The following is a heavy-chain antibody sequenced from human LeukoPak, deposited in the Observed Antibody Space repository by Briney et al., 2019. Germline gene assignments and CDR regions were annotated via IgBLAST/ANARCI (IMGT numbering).Heavy chain of an antibody. CDR2: ISSSSSTI. Sequence: GGSLRLSCGASGFTFSSYSMNWVRQAPGKGLEWVSYISSSSSTIYYADSVKGRFTISRDNAKNSLYLQMNSLRAEDTAVYYCARGGGYDPCDYWGQGTLVTVSS. CDR1: GFTFSSYS. J-gene: IGHJ4*02. CDR3: ARGGGYDPCDY. V-gene: IGHV3-48*01. D-gene: IGHD5-12*01.